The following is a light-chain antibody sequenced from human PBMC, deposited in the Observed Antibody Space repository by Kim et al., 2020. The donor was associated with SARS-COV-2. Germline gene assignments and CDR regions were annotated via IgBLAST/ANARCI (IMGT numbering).Light chain of an antibody. Sequence: QAGLTQPPSVSKGLRQTATLTCIGNSKNVGNEGAAWLQQHQGHPPKLLFYRDNNRPSGISERLSASRSGNTASLTITGLQPEDEADYYCSAWDTSLSARVFGGGTQLTVL. V-gene: IGLV10-54*01. CDR1: SKNVGNEG. CDR2: RDN. J-gene: IGLJ3*02. CDR3: SAWDTSLSARV.